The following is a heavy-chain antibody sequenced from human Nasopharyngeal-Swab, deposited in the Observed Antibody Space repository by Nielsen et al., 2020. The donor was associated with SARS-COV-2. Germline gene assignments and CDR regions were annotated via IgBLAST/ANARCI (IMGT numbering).Heavy chain of an antibody. Sequence: LRLSCTVSGGSINSGAYYWSWIRQHPGKGLEWIGYIYYSGSTSYNPSLKSRVSISLDTSKNQFSLKLRSVTAADTAVYYCARVKREWLGIYYYYMDVWGKGTTVTVSS. CDR3: ARVKREWLGIYYYYMDV. V-gene: IGHV4-31*03. D-gene: IGHD6-19*01. J-gene: IGHJ6*03. CDR2: IYYSGST. CDR1: GGSINSGAYY.